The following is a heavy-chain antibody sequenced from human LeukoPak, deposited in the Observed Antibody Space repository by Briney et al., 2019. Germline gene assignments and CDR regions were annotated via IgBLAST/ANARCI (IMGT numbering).Heavy chain of an antibody. Sequence: SETLSLTCAVSGGSISSSNWWSWVRQPPGKGLEWIGEIYHSGSTNYNPSLKSRVTISVDTSKNQFSLKLSSVTAADTAVYYCARDVYGSGSDAFDIWGQGTMVTVSS. V-gene: IGHV4-4*02. D-gene: IGHD3-10*01. J-gene: IGHJ3*02. CDR3: ARDVYGSGSDAFDI. CDR2: IYHSGST. CDR1: GGSISSSNW.